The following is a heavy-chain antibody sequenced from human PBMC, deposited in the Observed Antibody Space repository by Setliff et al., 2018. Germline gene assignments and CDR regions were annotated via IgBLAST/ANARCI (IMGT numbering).Heavy chain of an antibody. CDR1: GGSINSGVYY. CDR2: IYTSWST. Sequence: PSETLSLTCTVSGGSINSGVYYWGWIRQPPGKGLEWIGRIYTSWSTNYNPSLKGRATLSIDASKKQFSLKLTSVTAADTAVYYCARMSGFLYMDVWGKGTTVTSP. J-gene: IGHJ6*03. D-gene: IGHD3-3*01. CDR3: ARMSGFLYMDV. V-gene: IGHV4-39*07.